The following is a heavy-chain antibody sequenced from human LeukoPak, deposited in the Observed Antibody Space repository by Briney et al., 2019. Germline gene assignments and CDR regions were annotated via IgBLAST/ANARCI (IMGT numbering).Heavy chain of an antibody. Sequence: WGSLRLSCAASGFTFSSYAMHWVRQAPGKGLEWVAVISYDGSHKKYADSVKGRFTISRVNSQKTLYLQMNSLRAEDAAVYYCARGAARMVEMGTMISFEYWGQGTLITVSS. CDR2: ISYDGSHK. CDR3: ARGAARMVEMGTMISFEY. J-gene: IGHJ4*02. V-gene: IGHV3-30*04. CDR1: GFTFSSYA. D-gene: IGHD5-24*01.